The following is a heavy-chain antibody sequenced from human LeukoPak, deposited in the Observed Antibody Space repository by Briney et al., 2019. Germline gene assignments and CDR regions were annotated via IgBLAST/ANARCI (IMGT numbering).Heavy chain of an antibody. V-gene: IGHV5-51*01. CDR1: GYSFTNYW. Sequence: GESLKISCKGSGYSFTNYWIAWVRQMPGRGLEWMVIINPSGSDTRYSPSFQGQVTISADKSISTAYLQWSSLKALDSAMYYCARAWNFDYWGQGTLVTVSS. D-gene: IGHD1-1*01. CDR3: ARAWNFDY. J-gene: IGHJ4*02. CDR2: INPSGSDT.